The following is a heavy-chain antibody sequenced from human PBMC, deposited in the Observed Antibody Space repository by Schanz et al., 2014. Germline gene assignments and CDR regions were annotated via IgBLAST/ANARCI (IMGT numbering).Heavy chain of an antibody. CDR1: GDSISSHY. Sequence: QVQLQESGPGLVKPSETLSLTCSVSGDSISSHYCSWIRQPAVKGLEWIGLIYTSGSTNYDPSLKSRVTMSVETSKNQFSRKLSSVTAADTAVYYCARHPPGKQLLDGWFDPWGQGALATVSS. CDR3: ARHPPGKQLLDGWFDP. J-gene: IGHJ5*02. D-gene: IGHD2-21*01. V-gene: IGHV4-4*07. CDR2: IYTSGST.